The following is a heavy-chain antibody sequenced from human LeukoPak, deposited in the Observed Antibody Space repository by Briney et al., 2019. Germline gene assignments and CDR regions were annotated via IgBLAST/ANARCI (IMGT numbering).Heavy chain of an antibody. CDR1: GFTFSSYG. Sequence: GGSLRLSCAASGFTFSSYGMHWVRQAPGKGLEWVAFIRFDGSNKYYADSVKGRFTISRDNSKNTLYLQMNSLRAEDTAVYYCARILDSAWGELGYWGQGTLVTVSS. D-gene: IGHD6-19*01. CDR3: ARILDSAWGELGY. J-gene: IGHJ4*02. CDR2: IRFDGSNK. V-gene: IGHV3-30*02.